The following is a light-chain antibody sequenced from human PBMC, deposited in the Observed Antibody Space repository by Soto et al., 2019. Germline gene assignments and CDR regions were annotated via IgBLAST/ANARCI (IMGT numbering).Light chain of an antibody. J-gene: IGKJ4*01. CDR2: DAS. CDR3: QQRSNWPQIT. V-gene: IGKV3-11*01. Sequence: EIVLTQSPATRSLSPGERATLSCRASQSVSSYLAWYQQKPGQAPRLLIYDASNRATGIPARFSGSGSGTDFTLTISSLEPEDFAVYYCQQRSNWPQITFGGGTKVDIK. CDR1: QSVSSY.